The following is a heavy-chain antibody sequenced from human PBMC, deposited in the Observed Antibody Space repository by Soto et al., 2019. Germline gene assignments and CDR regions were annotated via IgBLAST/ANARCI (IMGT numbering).Heavy chain of an antibody. D-gene: IGHD3-10*01. J-gene: IGHJ6*02. V-gene: IGHV4-34*01. Sequence: SVPLCLTWTVAGGSISSYDWRWIRQPPGKGLEWIGEINHSGSTNYNPSLKSRVTISVDTSKNQFSLKLSSVTAADTAVYYCARGGTAYYYGSGSYYAYYYGMDVWGQGTTVTVSS. CDR2: INHSGST. CDR3: ARGGTAYYYGSGSYYAYYYGMDV. CDR1: GGSISSYD.